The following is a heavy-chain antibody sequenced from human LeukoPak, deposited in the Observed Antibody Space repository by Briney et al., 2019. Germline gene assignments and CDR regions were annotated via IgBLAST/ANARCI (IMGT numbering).Heavy chain of an antibody. CDR1: GYSFTSYW. CDR3: ARLKGIAAAGGGWFDP. CDR2: IYPGDSDT. J-gene: IGHJ5*02. D-gene: IGHD6-13*01. V-gene: IGHV5-51*01. Sequence: GESLQISCKGSGYSFTSYWIGWVRQMPGKGLEWMGIIYPGDSDTRYSPSFQGQVTISADKSISTAYLQWSSLKASDTAMYYCARLKGIAAAGGGWFDPWGQGTLVTVSS.